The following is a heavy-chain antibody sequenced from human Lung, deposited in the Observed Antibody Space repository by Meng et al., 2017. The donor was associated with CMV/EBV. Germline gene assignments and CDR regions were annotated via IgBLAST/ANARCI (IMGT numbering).Heavy chain of an antibody. CDR2: INPNTGGT. D-gene: IGHD3-16*01. Sequence: XKVSXKASGYTFSLYYIHWVRQAPGQGLEWMGWINPNTGGTNSAQKFQGRVTITGDTSISTAYMELSRLNSDDTALYYCARERGLGFRGTNDAFDIWGQGTMVTVSS. J-gene: IGHJ3*02. V-gene: IGHV1-2*02. CDR3: ARERGLGFRGTNDAFDI. CDR1: GYTFSLYY.